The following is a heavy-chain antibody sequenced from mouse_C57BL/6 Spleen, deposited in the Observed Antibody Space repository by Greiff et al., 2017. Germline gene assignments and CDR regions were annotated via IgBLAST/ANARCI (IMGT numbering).Heavy chain of an antibody. CDR3: ARGDYGSSPWFAY. D-gene: IGHD1-1*01. CDR2: IYPSDSET. CDR1: GYTFTSYW. Sequence: QVQLQQSGAELVRPGSSVKLSCKASGYTFTSYWMDWVKQRPGQGLEWIGNIYPSDSETHYNQKFKDKATLTVDKSSSTAYMQLSSLTSEDSAVYYCARGDYGSSPWFAYWGQGTLVTVSA. J-gene: IGHJ3*01. V-gene: IGHV1-61*01.